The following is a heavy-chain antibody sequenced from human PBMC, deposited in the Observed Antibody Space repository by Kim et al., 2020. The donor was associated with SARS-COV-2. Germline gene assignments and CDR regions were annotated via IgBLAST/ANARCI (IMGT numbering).Heavy chain of an antibody. Sequence: GGSLRLSCAASGFTFSSYSMNWVRQAPGKGLEWVSSIRSSSSYIYYADSVKGRFTISRDNAKNSQYLQMNSLRAEDTAVYYCAREAYDILTGDAGGWGQGTLVTVSS. D-gene: IGHD3-9*01. J-gene: IGHJ4*02. CDR2: IRSSSSYI. CDR3: AREAYDILTGDAGG. CDR1: GFTFSSYS. V-gene: IGHV3-21*01.